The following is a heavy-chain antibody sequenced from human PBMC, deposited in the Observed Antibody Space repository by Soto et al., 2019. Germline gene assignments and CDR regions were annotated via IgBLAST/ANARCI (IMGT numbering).Heavy chain of an antibody. V-gene: IGHV3-66*01. CDR3: ARGYGEYYDSGSLDL. CDR1: GFSVDPNY. Sequence: GGSLRLSCAVSGFSVDPNYMTWVRQPPGKGLEWVSVMYSDGTSYYANSVKGRFIISRDSSKNTVYLQMNGLSAEDTALYYCARGYGEYYDSGSLDLWGKGTTVTVSS. D-gene: IGHD3-3*01. CDR2: MYSDGTS. J-gene: IGHJ6*04.